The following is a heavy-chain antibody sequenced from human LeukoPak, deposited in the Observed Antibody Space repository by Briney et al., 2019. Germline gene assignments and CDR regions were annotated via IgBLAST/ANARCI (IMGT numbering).Heavy chain of an antibody. V-gene: IGHV4-34*01. CDR2: INHSGST. J-gene: IGHJ4*02. CDR3: ARLGDSSSWYGLDY. Sequence: SETLSLTCAVYGGSFSGYYWSWIRQPPGKGLEWIGEINHSGSTNYNPSLKSRVTISVDTSKNQFSLKLSSVTAADTAVYYCARLGDSSSWYGLDYWGQGTLVTVSS. D-gene: IGHD6-13*01. CDR1: GGSFSGYY.